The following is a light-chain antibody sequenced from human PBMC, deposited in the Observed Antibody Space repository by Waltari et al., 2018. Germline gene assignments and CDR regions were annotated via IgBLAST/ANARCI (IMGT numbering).Light chain of an antibody. V-gene: IGKV1-9*01. Sequence: IQLTQSPSSLSASVGDRVTITCRASQGISSYLAWYQQKPGKAPKLLIYAASTLQSGVPSRFSGRGSGTDFTLTISSLQPEDFATYYCQQLNSYPHTFGGGTKVEIK. CDR1: QGISSY. CDR2: AAS. J-gene: IGKJ4*01. CDR3: QQLNSYPHT.